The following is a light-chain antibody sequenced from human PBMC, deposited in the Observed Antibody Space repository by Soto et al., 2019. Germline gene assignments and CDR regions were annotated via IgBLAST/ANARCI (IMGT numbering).Light chain of an antibody. Sequence: QSVLTQPPSASGSRGQSVTISCTGTSSDVGGYNYVSWYQQHPGKAPKLMIYEVSKRPSGVPDRFSGSKSGTSASLAITGLQAEDEADYYCQSYDSSLSGSVFGGGTKLTVL. V-gene: IGLV2-8*01. CDR2: EVS. CDR3: QSYDSSLSGSV. J-gene: IGLJ2*01. CDR1: SSDVGGYNY.